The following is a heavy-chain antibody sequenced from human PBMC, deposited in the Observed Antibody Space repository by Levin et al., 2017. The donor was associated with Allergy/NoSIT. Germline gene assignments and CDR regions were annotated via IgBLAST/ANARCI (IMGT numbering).Heavy chain of an antibody. Sequence: GGSLRLSCAASGFTFSSYSMNWVRQAPGKGLEWVSYISSSSSTIYYADSVKGRFTISRDNAKNSLYLQMNSLRAEDTAVYYCARSVAGTSTAFDIWGQGTMVTVSS. D-gene: IGHD6-19*01. CDR2: ISSSSSTI. CDR1: GFTFSSYS. CDR3: ARSVAGTSTAFDI. J-gene: IGHJ3*02. V-gene: IGHV3-48*01.